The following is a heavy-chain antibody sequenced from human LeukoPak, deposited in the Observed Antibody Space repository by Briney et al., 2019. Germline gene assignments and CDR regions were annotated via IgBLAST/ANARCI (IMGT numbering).Heavy chain of an antibody. CDR1: GGSFSGDF. Sequence: PSETLSLTCAVYGGSFSGDFWSWIRQSPGKGLEWIGEINHGGSTTYNPSLKSRVTISVDTSKNQFSLKLSSVTAADTAVYYCVGGYHMTTVAYFDYWGQGTLVTVSS. D-gene: IGHD4-23*01. J-gene: IGHJ4*02. CDR2: INHGGST. CDR3: VGGYHMTTVAYFDY. V-gene: IGHV4-34*01.